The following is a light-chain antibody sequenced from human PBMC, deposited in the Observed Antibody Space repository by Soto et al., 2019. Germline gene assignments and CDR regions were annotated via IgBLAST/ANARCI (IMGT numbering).Light chain of an antibody. CDR1: SSDVGGYNY. V-gene: IGLV2-14*01. CDR3: SSYTTSNTRQIV. CDR2: DVS. J-gene: IGLJ1*01. Sequence: SVLPQPASVSASPGQSITISCTGTSSDVGGYNYVSWYQQHPGKAPKFMIYDVSNRPSGVSNRFSGSKSGNTASLTISGLQAEDEADYYCSSYTTSNTRQIVFGSGTKVTVL.